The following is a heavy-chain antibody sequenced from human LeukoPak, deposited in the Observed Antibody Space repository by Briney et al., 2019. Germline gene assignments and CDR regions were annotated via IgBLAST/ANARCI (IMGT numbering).Heavy chain of an antibody. V-gene: IGHV3-74*01. CDR1: GFTFSSHW. CDR2: INSDGSSI. J-gene: IGHJ6*02. Sequence: GGSLRLSCAASGFTFSSHWMHWVRQAPGKGLVWVSRINSDGSSISYADSVKGRFTISRDNAKNTLYLQMNSLRAEDTAVYYCAKDLTVTTSQYYYGMDVWGQGTTVTVSS. CDR3: AKDLTVTTSQYYYGMDV. D-gene: IGHD4-17*01.